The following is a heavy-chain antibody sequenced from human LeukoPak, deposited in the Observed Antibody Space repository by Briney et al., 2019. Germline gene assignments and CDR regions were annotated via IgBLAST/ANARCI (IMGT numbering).Heavy chain of an antibody. J-gene: IGHJ3*02. D-gene: IGHD3-10*01. Sequence: SETLSLTCTVSGGSINSGGYYWSWIRHHPGKGLEWIGYIYFSGSTYYNPSLKSRVTISVDTSKNYFSLKLSSVTAADTAVYYCARSSVTMVRGVIYDAFDIWGQGTMVTVSS. CDR3: ARSSVTMVRGVIYDAFDI. V-gene: IGHV4-31*03. CDR1: GGSINSGGYY. CDR2: IYFSGST.